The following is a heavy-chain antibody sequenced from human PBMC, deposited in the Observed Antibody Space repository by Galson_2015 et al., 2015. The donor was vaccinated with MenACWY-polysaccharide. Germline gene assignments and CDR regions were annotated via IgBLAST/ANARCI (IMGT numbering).Heavy chain of an antibody. CDR1: GFTFNNYG. CDR3: AKVGARRFAFDI. D-gene: IGHD3-16*01. CDR2: ISYDGSNK. Sequence: SLRLSCAASGFTFNNYGMHWVRQAPGKGLGWVAVISYDGSNKYYADSVKGRFTISRDNSKNTLYLQMNSLRAEDTAVYYCAKVGARRFAFDIWGQGTMVTVSS. J-gene: IGHJ3*02. V-gene: IGHV3-30*18.